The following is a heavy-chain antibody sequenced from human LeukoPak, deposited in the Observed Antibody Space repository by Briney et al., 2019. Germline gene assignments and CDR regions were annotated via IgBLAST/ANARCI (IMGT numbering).Heavy chain of an antibody. D-gene: IGHD6-25*01. CDR3: AKAQRPAWDLDAFDI. CDR1: GVSLSSYG. V-gene: IGHV3-30*02. J-gene: IGHJ3*02. Sequence: PGGSLRLSCLVSGVSLSSYGIHWVRQAPGKGLEWVTFIRYDGSYKYFADSVKGRFTIPRDNSKNTLYLQMNSLRAEDTAVYYCAKAQRPAWDLDAFDIWGQGTMVTVAS. CDR2: IRYDGSYK.